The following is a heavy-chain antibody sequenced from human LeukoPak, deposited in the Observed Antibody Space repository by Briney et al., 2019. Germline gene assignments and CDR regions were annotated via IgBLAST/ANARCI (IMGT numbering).Heavy chain of an antibody. J-gene: IGHJ4*02. CDR2: INPSGGST. D-gene: IGHD2-8*01. CDR3: ARVPYCSNGICYTHYYCDY. Sequence: ASVKVSCKASGYTFTNYYMHWVRQAPGQGLEWMGMINPSGGSTTYAQKFQGRVTMTMDTSTSTVYMELSSLRSEDTAVYYYARVPYCSNGICYTHYYCDYWGQGTLVTVSS. CDR1: GYTFTNYY. V-gene: IGHV1-46*01.